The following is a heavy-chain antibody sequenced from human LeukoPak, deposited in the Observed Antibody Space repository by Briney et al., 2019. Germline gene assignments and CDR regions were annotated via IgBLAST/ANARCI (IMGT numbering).Heavy chain of an antibody. D-gene: IGHD1-1*01. CDR1: GYTFTSYA. CDR3: ASEGTVLDY. CDR2: ISTKTGHP. Sequence: EASVKVSCKASGYTFTSYAMNWVRQAPGQGLEWMGWISTKTGHPTYAQGFTGRFVFSLDTSVSTSYLQISSLKAEDTAVYYCASEGTVLDYWGQGTLVTVSS. J-gene: IGHJ4*02. V-gene: IGHV7-4-1*02.